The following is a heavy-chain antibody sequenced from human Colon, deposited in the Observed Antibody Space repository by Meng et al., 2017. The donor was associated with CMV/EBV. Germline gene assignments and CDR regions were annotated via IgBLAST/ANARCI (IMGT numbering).Heavy chain of an antibody. CDR3: ARGKQAGFDL. CDR2: IIHMFGSP. D-gene: IGHD6-13*01. Sequence: QVKLVTSGSEVTKPGSSVKVSCKASGGNFDTSTFNWVRQAPGQGLEWMGGIIHMFGSPSYSQKFRGRVTITADELEVNSLRSEDTAVYYCARGKQAGFDLWGQGTLVTVSS. CDR1: GGNFDTST. J-gene: IGHJ5*02. V-gene: IGHV1-69*12.